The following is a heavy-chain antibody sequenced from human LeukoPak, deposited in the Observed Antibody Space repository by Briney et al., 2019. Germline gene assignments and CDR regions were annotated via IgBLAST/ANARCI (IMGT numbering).Heavy chain of an antibody. CDR2: INHSGST. CDR3: ARQTRYGSGSYYNPFDY. Sequence: PSETLSLTCAVYGGSFSGYYWSWIRQPPGRGLEWIGEINHSGSTNYNPSLKSRVTISVDTSKNQFSLKLSSVTAADTAVYYCARQTRYGSGSYYNPFDYWGQGTLVTVSS. CDR1: GGSFSGYY. V-gene: IGHV4-34*01. J-gene: IGHJ4*02. D-gene: IGHD3-10*01.